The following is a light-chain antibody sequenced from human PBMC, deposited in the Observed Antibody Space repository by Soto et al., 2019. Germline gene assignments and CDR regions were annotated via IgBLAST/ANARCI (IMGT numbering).Light chain of an antibody. Sequence: EIVLTQSPATLSVSPGERATLSCRASQSVSSNLAWYQQKPGPAPRLVSYGASTRATGIPARFSGSGSGTEFTLTISSLQSEDFAVYYCQHYNKLPLTFGGGAKVEIK. J-gene: IGKJ4*01. CDR3: QHYNKLPLT. CDR2: GAS. V-gene: IGKV3-15*01. CDR1: QSVSSN.